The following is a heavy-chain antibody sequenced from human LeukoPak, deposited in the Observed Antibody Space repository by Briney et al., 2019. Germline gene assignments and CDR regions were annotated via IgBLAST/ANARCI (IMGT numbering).Heavy chain of an antibody. J-gene: IGHJ5*02. Sequence: GGSLRLSCAASGFTYSNYAMNWVRQAPGKGLEWVANMNQDGNEKRYVDSVKGRFTISRDNAKNLLFLQMNNMRVEDTGVYYCARDVDRRDDPWGQGILVTVSS. V-gene: IGHV3-7*01. D-gene: IGHD3-9*01. CDR1: GFTYSNYA. CDR2: MNQDGNEK. CDR3: ARDVDRRDDP.